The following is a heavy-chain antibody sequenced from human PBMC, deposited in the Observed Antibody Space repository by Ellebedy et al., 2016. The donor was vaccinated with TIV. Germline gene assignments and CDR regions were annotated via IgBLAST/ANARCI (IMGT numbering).Heavy chain of an antibody. CDR3: AREGVAGSPGDC. D-gene: IGHD6-19*01. J-gene: IGHJ4*02. CDR1: GFTFSSYW. Sequence: GESLKISXAASGFTFSSYWMSWGRQAPGKGLEWVANIKQDGSEKYYVDSVKGRFTISRDNAKNSLYLQMNSLRAEDTAVYYCAREGVAGSPGDCWGQGTLVTVSS. CDR2: IKQDGSEK. V-gene: IGHV3-7*01.